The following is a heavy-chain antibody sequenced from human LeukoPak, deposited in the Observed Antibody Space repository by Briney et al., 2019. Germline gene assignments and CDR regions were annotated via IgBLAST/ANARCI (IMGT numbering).Heavy chain of an antibody. CDR3: AKDHSGYSYGQRYDY. Sequence: GGSLRLSCAASGFTFSSYAMSWFRQAPGKGLEWVSAISGSGGSTYYADSVKGRFTISRDNSKNTLYLQMNSLRAEDTAVYYCAKDHSGYSYGQRYDYWGQGTLVTVSS. V-gene: IGHV3-23*01. D-gene: IGHD5-18*01. J-gene: IGHJ4*02. CDR2: ISGSGGST. CDR1: GFTFSSYA.